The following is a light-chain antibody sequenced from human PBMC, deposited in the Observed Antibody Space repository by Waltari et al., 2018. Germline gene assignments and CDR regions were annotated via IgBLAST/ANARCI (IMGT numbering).Light chain of an antibody. CDR1: QSVLASASNRNS. V-gene: IGKV4-1*01. J-gene: IGKJ3*01. CDR3: QQYNSNSFT. CDR2: WAA. Sequence: IFMTQSPDSLAVSLCERATITLRASQSVLASASNRNSLAWYQQKPGQPTNLLIYWAASRECGVPERFSGSGSGTEFTLTISSLQAEDVAVYYCQQYNSNSFTFGHGTKVDIK.